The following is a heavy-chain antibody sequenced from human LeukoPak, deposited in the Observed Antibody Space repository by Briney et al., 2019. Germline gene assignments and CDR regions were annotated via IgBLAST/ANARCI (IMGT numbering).Heavy chain of an antibody. J-gene: IGHJ6*03. Sequence: GESLKISGMGSGYSFTNYWIGWVGQMPGKGLEWMGIIYPGDSDTTYSPSFQGQVTISADQSISPAYLQWSSLKASDTAMYYCARLPYYYYYMDVWGKGTTVTVSS. CDR1: GYSFTNYW. V-gene: IGHV5-51*01. CDR2: IYPGDSDT. CDR3: ARLPYYYYYMDV.